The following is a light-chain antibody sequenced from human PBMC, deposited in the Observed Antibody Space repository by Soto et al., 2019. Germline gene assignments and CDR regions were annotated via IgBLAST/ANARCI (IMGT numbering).Light chain of an antibody. CDR2: EVN. CDR1: SSDVGGYNY. CDR3: SSYTTSNTYV. V-gene: IGLV2-14*01. J-gene: IGLJ1*01. Sequence: QSVLTQPRSVSGSPGQSVTISCTGTSSDVGGYNYVSWYQQHPGKAPKLMIYEVNNRPSGVSNRFSGSKSGNTASLTISGLQAEDEADYYCSSYTTSNTYVFGTGTKLTVL.